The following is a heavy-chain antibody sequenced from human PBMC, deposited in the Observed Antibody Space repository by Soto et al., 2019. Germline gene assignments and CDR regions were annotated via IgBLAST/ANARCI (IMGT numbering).Heavy chain of an antibody. V-gene: IGHV1-18*01. CDR1: GYTFISYG. CDR3: ALYDSGPGYFDY. Sequence: QVQLLQYGAEVKKPGASVKVSCKTSGYTFISYGISWVRQAPGQGLEWMGWITPYNGNTHYAQKLQGRVTLTTDTSTSTAYMELRSLRSDDTAVYYCALYDSGPGYFDYWGQGTLVTVSS. D-gene: IGHD3-22*01. CDR2: ITPYNGNT. J-gene: IGHJ4*02.